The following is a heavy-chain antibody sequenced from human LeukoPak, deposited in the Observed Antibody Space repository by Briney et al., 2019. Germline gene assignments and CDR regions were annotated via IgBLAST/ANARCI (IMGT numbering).Heavy chain of an antibody. CDR3: ARDNGDYVVDY. Sequence: PSQTLSLTCTVSGGSISSGSYYWSWIRQPAGKGLEWIVRIYTSGSTNYNPSLTSRVTISVNTSKNQFSHKLSSVTAADTAVYYCARDNGDYVVDYWGQGTLVTVSS. CDR1: GGSISSGSYY. D-gene: IGHD4-17*01. V-gene: IGHV4-61*02. CDR2: IYTSGST. J-gene: IGHJ4*02.